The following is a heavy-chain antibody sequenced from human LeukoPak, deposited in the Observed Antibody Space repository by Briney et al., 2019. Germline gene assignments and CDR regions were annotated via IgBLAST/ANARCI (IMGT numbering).Heavy chain of an antibody. Sequence: ASVKVSCKASGYTFTSYDINWVRQAPGQGLEWMGWMNPNSGNTGYTQKFQGRVTMTRNTYITTAYLELSGLTSEDTAMYYCARTRILDVWGQGTTVSVSS. CDR3: ARTRILDV. J-gene: IGHJ6*02. V-gene: IGHV1-8*01. CDR2: MNPNSGNT. D-gene: IGHD2-15*01. CDR1: GYTFTSYD.